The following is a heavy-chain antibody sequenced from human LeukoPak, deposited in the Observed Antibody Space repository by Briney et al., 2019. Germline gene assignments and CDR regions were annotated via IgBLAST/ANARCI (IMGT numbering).Heavy chain of an antibody. CDR1: GFTFSSYG. Sequence: QSGGSLRLSCAASGFTFSSYGMSWVRQAPGKGLEWVCLISWNGVSTYYADSVKGRFTISRDNSKNSLYLQMNSLRIEDTALYYCAKERGSSGYFDYWGQGTLVTVSA. D-gene: IGHD3-10*01. CDR3: AKERGSSGYFDY. CDR2: ISWNGVST. J-gene: IGHJ4*02. V-gene: IGHV3-43*01.